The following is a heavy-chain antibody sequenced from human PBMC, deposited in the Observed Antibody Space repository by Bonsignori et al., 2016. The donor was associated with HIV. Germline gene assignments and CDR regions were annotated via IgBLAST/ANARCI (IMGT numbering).Heavy chain of an antibody. D-gene: IGHD6-19*01. V-gene: IGHV3-66*01. Sequence: GESLKISCAASGFTVSSNYMSWVRQAPGKGLEWVSVIYSGGSTYYADSVKGRFTISRDNSKNTLYLQMNSLRAEDTAVYYCATASPSYSSGWYLDYWGQGTLVTVSS. J-gene: IGHJ4*02. CDR3: ATASPSYSSGWYLDY. CDR1: GFTVSSNY. CDR2: IYSGGST.